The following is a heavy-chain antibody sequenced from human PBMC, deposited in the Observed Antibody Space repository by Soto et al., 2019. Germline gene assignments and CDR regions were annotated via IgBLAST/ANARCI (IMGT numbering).Heavy chain of an antibody. CDR1: GGSINNFY. Sequence: QVQLQESGPGLVRPSETLSLTCNVSGGSINNFYWSWIRQPPGMGLEWIGYVFYTGSTSYNPSLKSRVTMSVDMSKNQFSLRLRPVTAADTGVYYCARTRMVGKVGPQMGYYFDDWGQGTLVTVSS. J-gene: IGHJ4*02. CDR2: VFYTGST. CDR3: ARTRMVGKVGPQMGYYFDD. D-gene: IGHD2-8*01. V-gene: IGHV4-59*12.